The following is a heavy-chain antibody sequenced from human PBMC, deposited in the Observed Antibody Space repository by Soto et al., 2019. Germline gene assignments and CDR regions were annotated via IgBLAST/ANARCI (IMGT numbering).Heavy chain of an antibody. V-gene: IGHV1-69*13. D-gene: IGHD2-15*01. CDR3: ARGHVVVVAASYYGMDV. CDR2: IIPIFGTA. J-gene: IGHJ6*02. Sequence: SVKVSCKASGGTFSSYAISWVRQAPGQGLEWMGGIIPIFGTANYAQKFQGRVTITADESTSTAYMELSSLRSEDTAVYYCARGHVVVVAASYYGMDVWGQGTTVTVS. CDR1: GGTFSSYA.